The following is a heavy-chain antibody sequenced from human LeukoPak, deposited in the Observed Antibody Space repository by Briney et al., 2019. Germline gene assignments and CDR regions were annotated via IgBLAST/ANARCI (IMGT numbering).Heavy chain of an antibody. D-gene: IGHD2-15*01. Sequence: PGGSLRLSCTGSRFTLEGYTMHWIRQAPGKGLEWVSLINWDGGSTYYADSVKGRSTISRDNSKNSLYLQMNSLRSEDTASYYRTRGTIGYCTGGGCFPSTDYYYFMDVWGKGTTVTVSS. CDR2: INWDGGST. J-gene: IGHJ6*03. V-gene: IGHV3-43*01. CDR3: TRGTIGYCTGGGCFPSTDYYYFMDV. CDR1: RFTLEGYT.